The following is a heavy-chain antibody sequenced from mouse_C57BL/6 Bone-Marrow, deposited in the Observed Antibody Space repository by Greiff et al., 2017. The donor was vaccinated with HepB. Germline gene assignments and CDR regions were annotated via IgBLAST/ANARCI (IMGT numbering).Heavy chain of an antibody. J-gene: IGHJ3*01. CDR1: GYTFTNYW. CDR3: ARDSSGTSFAY. CDR2: IYPGGGYT. D-gene: IGHD3-2*02. V-gene: IGHV1-63*01. Sequence: QVQLKESGAELVRPGPSVKMSCKASGYTFTNYWIGWAKQRPGHGLEWIGDIYPGGGYTNYNEKFKGKATLTADKSSSTAYMQFSSLTSEDSAIYYCARDSSGTSFAYWGQGTLVTVSA.